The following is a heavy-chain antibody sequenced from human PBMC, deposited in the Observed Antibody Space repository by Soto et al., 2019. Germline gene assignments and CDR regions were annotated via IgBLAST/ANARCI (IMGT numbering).Heavy chain of an antibody. D-gene: IGHD3-16*01. CDR1: GGTFSSYA. CDR3: ARGNGWGGSSFRDYYYGMDV. J-gene: IGHJ6*02. Sequence: GASVKVSCKASGGTFSSYAISWVRQAPGQGLEWMGGIIPIFGTANYAQKFQGRVTITADESTSTAYMELSSLRSEDTAVYYCARGNGWGGSSFRDYYYGMDVWGQGATVTVSS. V-gene: IGHV1-69*13. CDR2: IIPIFGTA.